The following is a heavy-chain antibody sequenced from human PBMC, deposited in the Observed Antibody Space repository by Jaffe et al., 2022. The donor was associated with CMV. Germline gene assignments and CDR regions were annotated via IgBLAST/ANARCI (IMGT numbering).Heavy chain of an antibody. CDR1: GFTFSSYS. Sequence: EVQLVESGGGLVKPGGSLRLSCAASGFTFSSYSMNWVRQAPGKGLEWVSSISSSSSYIYYADSVKGRFTISRDNAKNSLYLQMNSLRAEDTAVYYCAILLAPVRYYYYYYGMDVWGQGTTVTVSS. D-gene: IGHD2-21*01. CDR2: ISSSSSYI. CDR3: AILLAPVRYYYYYYGMDV. V-gene: IGHV3-21*01. J-gene: IGHJ6*02.